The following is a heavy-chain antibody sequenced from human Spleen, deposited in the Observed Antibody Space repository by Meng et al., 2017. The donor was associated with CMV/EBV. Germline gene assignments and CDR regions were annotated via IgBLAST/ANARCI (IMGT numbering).Heavy chain of an antibody. CDR2: INHGGST. Sequence: SETLSLTCAVYGGSFSGYYWSWIRQPPGKGLEWIGEINHGGSTTYNPSFKSRVTISVDTSKNQFSLKLSSVTAADTAVYYCARGRQYSSSSRMPAPPIAVAGTRTYYYYYGMDVWGQGTTVTVSS. CDR1: GGSFSGYY. D-gene: IGHD6-19*01. CDR3: ARGRQYSSSSRMPAPPIAVAGTRTYYYYYGMDV. V-gene: IGHV4-34*01. J-gene: IGHJ6*02.